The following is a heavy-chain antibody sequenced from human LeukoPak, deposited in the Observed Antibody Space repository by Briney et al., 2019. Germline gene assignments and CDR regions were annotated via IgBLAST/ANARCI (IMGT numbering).Heavy chain of an antibody. V-gene: IGHV4-61*02. CDR3: AREFDL. Sequence: SQTLSLTCTVSSGSISSGNYYWNWIRQPAGKGLEWIGLIYTSGSTYYNPSLKSRLTISLDTSKNQFSLKLGSVTAADTAVYYCAREFDLWGRGTLVTVSS. CDR2: IYTSGST. J-gene: IGHJ2*01. CDR1: SGSISSGNYY.